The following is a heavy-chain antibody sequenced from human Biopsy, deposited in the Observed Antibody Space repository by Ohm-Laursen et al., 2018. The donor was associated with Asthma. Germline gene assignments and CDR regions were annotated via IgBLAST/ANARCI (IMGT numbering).Heavy chain of an antibody. D-gene: IGHD6-19*01. Sequence: PSQTLSLTCTVSGGSVSSGSYYWSWIRQPPGKGLEWIGYIYYSGSTNYNPSLKSRVTISVDTSKNQFSLKLSSVTAADTAVYYCASGGIAVAGPSHYYYYYGMDVWGQGTTVTVSS. CDR3: ASGGIAVAGPSHYYYYYGMDV. V-gene: IGHV4-61*01. CDR2: IYYSGST. J-gene: IGHJ6*02. CDR1: GGSVSSGSYY.